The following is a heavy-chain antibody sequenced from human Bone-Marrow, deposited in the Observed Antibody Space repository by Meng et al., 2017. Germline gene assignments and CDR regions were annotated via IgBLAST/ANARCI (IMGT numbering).Heavy chain of an antibody. D-gene: IGHD6-13*01. Sequence: GQRVQSGPEVKKAGASVKLSCKPSGYPFAAYWIHWLRQAPGQGLEWMGRIDPNNDHTQYAQNFQGRVTMTSDTSISTVYMELNGLRSDDTAVYYCARDEEISAAGKLFGDYWGRGTLVTVSS. J-gene: IGHJ4*02. V-gene: IGHV1-2*06. CDR2: IDPNNDHT. CDR3: ARDEEISAAGKLFGDY. CDR1: GYPFAAYW.